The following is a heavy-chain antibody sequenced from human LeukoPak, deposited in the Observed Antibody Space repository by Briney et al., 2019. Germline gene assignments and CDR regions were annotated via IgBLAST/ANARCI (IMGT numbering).Heavy chain of an antibody. V-gene: IGHV3-48*03. Sequence: GGSLRLSCAASGFTFSSYEMNWVRQAPGKGLEWVSYISSSGSTIYYADSVKGRFTISRDNSKNTLYLQMNSLRAEDTAVYYCARGAGSGSYYPASNWGQGTLVTVSS. J-gene: IGHJ4*02. CDR1: GFTFSSYE. D-gene: IGHD3-10*01. CDR3: ARGAGSGSYYPASN. CDR2: ISSSGSTI.